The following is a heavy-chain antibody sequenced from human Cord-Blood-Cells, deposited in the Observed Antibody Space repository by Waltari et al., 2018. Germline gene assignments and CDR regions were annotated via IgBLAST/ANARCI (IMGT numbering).Heavy chain of an antibody. CDR2: INHSGST. CDR1: GGSFSGYY. CDR3: ARSVGSSTDY. Sequence: QVQLQQWGAGLLKPSETLPLTCAVYGGSFSGYYWSWIRQPPGKGLEWIGEINHSGSTNYNPSLKSRVTISVDTSKNQFSLKLSSVTAADTAVYYCARSVGSSTDYWGQGTLVTVSS. D-gene: IGHD6-6*01. J-gene: IGHJ4*02. V-gene: IGHV4-34*01.